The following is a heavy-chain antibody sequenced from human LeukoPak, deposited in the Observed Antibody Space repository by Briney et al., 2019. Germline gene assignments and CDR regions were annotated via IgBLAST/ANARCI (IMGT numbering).Heavy chain of an antibody. Sequence: SETLSLTCTVSGGSISSGGYSWSWIRQHPGKGLEWIGYIYYSGSTYYNPSLKSRVTISVDTSKNQFSLKLSSVTAADTAVYYCARGYCSSTSCYKLDPWGQGTLVTVSS. V-gene: IGHV4-31*03. CDR2: IYYSGST. CDR3: ARGYCSSTSCYKLDP. CDR1: GGSISSGGYS. J-gene: IGHJ5*02. D-gene: IGHD2-2*02.